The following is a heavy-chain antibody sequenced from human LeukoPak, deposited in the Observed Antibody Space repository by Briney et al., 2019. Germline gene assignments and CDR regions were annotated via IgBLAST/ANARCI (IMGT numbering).Heavy chain of an antibody. D-gene: IGHD6-19*01. V-gene: IGHV3-7*01. Sequence: GGSLRLSCAVSGFTFSSYWMSWVRQAPGKGLEWVANIKQDGSEKYYVDSVKGRFTISRDNAKNSLYLQMNSLRAEDTAVYYCARVGAVAFFDYWGQETLVTVSS. CDR3: ARVGAVAFFDY. CDR1: GFTFSSYW. CDR2: IKQDGSEK. J-gene: IGHJ4*02.